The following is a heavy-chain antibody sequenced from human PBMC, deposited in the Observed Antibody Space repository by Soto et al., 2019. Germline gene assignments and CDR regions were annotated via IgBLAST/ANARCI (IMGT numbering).Heavy chain of an antibody. V-gene: IGHV4-59*11. CDR3: ARSNWYSEY. D-gene: IGHD7-27*01. CDR1: GGSINNHY. CDR2: TYYTGRT. J-gene: IGHJ4*02. Sequence: QVQLQESGPGLVKPSETLSLTCTVSGGSINNHYWSWIRQPPGKELERIGYTYYTGRTNYNPSLTSRVTISVDTSKNQFSLNLTSLTAADTAIYYCARSNWYSEYWGQGTLVTVSS.